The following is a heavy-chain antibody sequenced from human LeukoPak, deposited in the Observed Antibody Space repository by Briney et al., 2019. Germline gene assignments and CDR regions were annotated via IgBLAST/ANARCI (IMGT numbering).Heavy chain of an antibody. CDR2: FDPEDGET. Sequence: ASVKVSCTVSGYTLTELSMHWVRQAPGTGLEWMGGFDPEDGETIYAQKFQGRVTMTEDTSTDTAYMELSSLRSEDTAVYYCAHPSSPLQGYYYMDVWGKGTTVTVSS. D-gene: IGHD6-19*01. CDR1: GYTLTELS. CDR3: AHPSSPLQGYYYMDV. V-gene: IGHV1-24*01. J-gene: IGHJ6*03.